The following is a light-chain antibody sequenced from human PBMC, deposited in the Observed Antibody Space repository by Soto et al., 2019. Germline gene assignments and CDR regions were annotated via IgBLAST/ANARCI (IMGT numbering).Light chain of an antibody. CDR1: QDISNY. V-gene: IGKV1-33*01. J-gene: IGKJ4*01. Sequence: DIQMTQSPSSLSASVGDRVTITCQASQDISNYLNWYQQKPGKAPKLLNYDASNLEKGVPSRFSGSGSGTDFTFANSSLQPEDIATYYCQQYDNLPLTFGGGTKVEIK. CDR3: QQYDNLPLT. CDR2: DAS.